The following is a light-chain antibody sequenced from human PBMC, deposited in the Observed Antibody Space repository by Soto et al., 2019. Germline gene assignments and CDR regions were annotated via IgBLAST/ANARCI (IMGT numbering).Light chain of an antibody. CDR3: QQHHEYAAWT. J-gene: IGKJ1*01. Sequence: DIQMTQSPSTLSASVGDRVTITCRASQSVSIWLAWYQRKPGKAPNLLIYKASSLQSGVPSRFSGSGSGTEFTLTISGLQPEDSATYYCQQHHEYAAWTFGQGTKVEIK. V-gene: IGKV1-5*03. CDR2: KAS. CDR1: QSVSIW.